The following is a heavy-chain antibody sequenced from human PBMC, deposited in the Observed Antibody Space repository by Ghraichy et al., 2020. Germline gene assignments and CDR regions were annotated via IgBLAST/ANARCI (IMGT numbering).Heavy chain of an antibody. J-gene: IGHJ6*02. CDR2: IIPIFGIA. D-gene: IGHD2-2*01. Sequence: SVKVSCKASGGTFSSYAISWVRQAPGQGLEWMGGIIPIFGIANYAQKFQGRVTITADKSTSTAYMELSSLRSEDTAVYYCARDSDCSSTSCYSYERDGYYGMDVWGQGTTVTVSS. CDR3: ARDSDCSSTSCYSYERDGYYGMDV. CDR1: GGTFSSYA. V-gene: IGHV1-69*10.